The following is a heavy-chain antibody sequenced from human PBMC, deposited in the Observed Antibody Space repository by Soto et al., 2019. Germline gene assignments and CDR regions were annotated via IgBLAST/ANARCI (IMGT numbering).Heavy chain of an antibody. CDR3: AHSPTVTTFAV. D-gene: IGHD4-17*01. V-gene: IGHV2-5*02. J-gene: IGHJ3*01. CDR1: GFSLSTSGVG. Sequence: QITLKESGPTLVKPTQTLTLTCTFSGFSLSTSGVGVGWIRQPPGKALEWLALIYWDDDKRYSPSLKSRLTXTXXTSKNQVVLTMTNMDPVDTATYYCAHSPTVTTFAVWGQGTMVTVSS. CDR2: IYWDDDK.